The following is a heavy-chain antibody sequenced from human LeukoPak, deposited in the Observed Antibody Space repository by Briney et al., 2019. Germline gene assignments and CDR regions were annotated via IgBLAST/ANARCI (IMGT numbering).Heavy chain of an antibody. V-gene: IGHV1-46*01. CDR2: INPSGGST. CDR3: ARDRFGPYYFDY. Sequence: GASVKVSCKAPGYTFTSYYMHWVRQAPGQGLEWMGIINPSGGSTSYAQKFRGRVTMTRDTSTSTVYMELSSLRSEDTAVYYCARDRFGPYYFDYWGQGTLVTVSS. D-gene: IGHD3-16*01. CDR1: GYTFTSYY. J-gene: IGHJ4*02.